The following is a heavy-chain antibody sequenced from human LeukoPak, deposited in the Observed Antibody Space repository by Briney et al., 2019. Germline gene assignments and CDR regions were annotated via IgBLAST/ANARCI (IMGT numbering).Heavy chain of an antibody. V-gene: IGHV3-53*01. D-gene: IGHD3-10*01. Sequence: GGSLRLSCAASGFTFSSYAMSWVRQAPGKGLEWVSVIYSGGSTYYADSVKGRFTISRDNSKNTLYLQMNSLRAEDTAVYYCARGVGESYVLRGAFDIWGQGTMVTVSS. CDR3: ARGVGESYVLRGAFDI. CDR1: GFTFSSYA. J-gene: IGHJ3*02. CDR2: IYSGGST.